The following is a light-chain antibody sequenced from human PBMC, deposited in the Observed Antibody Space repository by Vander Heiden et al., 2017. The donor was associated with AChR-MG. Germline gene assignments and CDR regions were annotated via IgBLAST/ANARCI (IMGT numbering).Light chain of an antibody. Sequence: EIVLTQSPATLSLSPGERATLPPRASQSVSSYLAWYQQKPGQAPRLLIYDASNRATGIPARFSGSGSGTDFTLTISSLEPEDFAVYYCQQRSNCPLTFGGGTKVEIK. CDR3: QQRSNCPLT. V-gene: IGKV3-11*01. J-gene: IGKJ4*01. CDR2: DAS. CDR1: QSVSSY.